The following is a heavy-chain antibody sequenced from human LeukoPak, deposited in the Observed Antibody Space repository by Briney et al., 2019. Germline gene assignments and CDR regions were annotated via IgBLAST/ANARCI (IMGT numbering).Heavy chain of an antibody. Sequence: GGSLRLSCAASGFTFSSYEMNWVRQAPGKGLEWVSYISSSGSTIYYADSVKGRFTISRDNAKNSLYLQMNSLRAEDTAVYYCARDLFDGYNPPGAFDIWGQGTMVTVSS. CDR3: ARDLFDGYNPPGAFDI. CDR2: ISSSGSTI. CDR1: GFTFSSYE. V-gene: IGHV3-48*03. D-gene: IGHD5-24*01. J-gene: IGHJ3*02.